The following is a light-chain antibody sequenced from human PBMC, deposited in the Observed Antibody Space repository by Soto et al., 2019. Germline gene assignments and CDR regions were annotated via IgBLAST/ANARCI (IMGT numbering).Light chain of an antibody. CDR2: DAS. J-gene: IGKJ5*01. CDR1: QSVDSSF. Sequence: EIVLTQSPGTLSLSPGERATLSCRASQSVDSSFLAWYQQKPGQAPRLLIYDASNRATGIPARFSGSGSGTDFTLTISSLEPEDFAVYYCQQRSNWPLITFGQGTRLEIK. CDR3: QQRSNWPLIT. V-gene: IGKV3-11*01.